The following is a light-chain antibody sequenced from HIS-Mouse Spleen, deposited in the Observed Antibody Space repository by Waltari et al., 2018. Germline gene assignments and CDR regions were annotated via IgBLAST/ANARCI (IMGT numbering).Light chain of an antibody. J-gene: IGKJ4*01. V-gene: IGKV3-20*01. CDR2: GAS. CDR3: LQYGSSPLT. Sequence: ENVLTQSPGTLSLSPGERERRRGRASQSVSSSYLAWYQQKPGQAPRLLIYGASSRATCIPDRFSGSGSSSPFPVPLRTLGPGHFAMYSSLQYGSSPLTFGGGTKVGIK. CDR1: QSVSSSY.